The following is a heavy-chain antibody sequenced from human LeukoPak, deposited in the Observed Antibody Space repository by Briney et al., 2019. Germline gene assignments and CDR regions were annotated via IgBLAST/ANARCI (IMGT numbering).Heavy chain of an antibody. CDR1: GFTFSSYS. Sequence: PGGSLRLSCAASGFTFSSYSMNWVRQAPGKGLEWVSSISSSSSYIYYADSVKGRFTISRDNAKNSLYLQMNSLRAEDTAVYYCARARGFYANYFDHWGQGTLVTVSS. CDR3: ARARGFYANYFDH. V-gene: IGHV3-21*01. J-gene: IGHJ4*02. CDR2: ISSSSSYI. D-gene: IGHD2-8*01.